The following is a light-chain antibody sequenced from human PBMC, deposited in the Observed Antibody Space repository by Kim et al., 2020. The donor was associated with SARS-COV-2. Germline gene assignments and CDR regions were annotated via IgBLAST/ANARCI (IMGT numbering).Light chain of an antibody. CDR3: AAWDDSLNGVV. Sequence: LTQPPSASGTPGQTVTISCSGSTSNIGSNTVNWYRHLPGTAPKLLIYTSDQRPSGVPDRFSGSKSGTSATLAISGLQSEDEADYYCAAWDDSLNGVVFGGGTQLTVL. V-gene: IGLV1-44*01. CDR2: TSD. J-gene: IGLJ2*01. CDR1: TSNIGSNT.